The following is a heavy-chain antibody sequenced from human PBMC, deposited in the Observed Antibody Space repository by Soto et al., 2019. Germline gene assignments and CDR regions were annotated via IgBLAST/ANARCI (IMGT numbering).Heavy chain of an antibody. CDR2: IIPIFGTA. Sequence: GASVKLSCEASGGTFSSYAISWVRQAPGQGLEWMGGIIPIFGTANYAQKFQGRVTITADESTSTAYMELSSLRSEDTAVYYCAREATPRYYGMDVWGQGTTVTVSS. CDR3: AREATPRYYGMDV. J-gene: IGHJ6*02. D-gene: IGHD1-26*01. V-gene: IGHV1-69*13. CDR1: GGTFSSYA.